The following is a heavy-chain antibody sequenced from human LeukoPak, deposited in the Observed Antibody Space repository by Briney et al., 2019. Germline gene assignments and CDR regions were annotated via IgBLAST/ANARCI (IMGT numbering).Heavy chain of an antibody. CDR1: GFTFSSYA. CDR2: ISYDGGNK. J-gene: IGHJ6*02. V-gene: IGHV3-30-3*01. CDR3: ARDRYQLTPYYYYGMDV. Sequence: PGGSLRLSCAASGFTFSSYAMHWVRQAPGKGLEWVAVISYDGGNKYYADSVKGRFTISRDNSKNTLYLQMNSLRAEDTAVYYCARDRYQLTPYYYYGMDVWGQGTTVTVSS. D-gene: IGHD2-2*01.